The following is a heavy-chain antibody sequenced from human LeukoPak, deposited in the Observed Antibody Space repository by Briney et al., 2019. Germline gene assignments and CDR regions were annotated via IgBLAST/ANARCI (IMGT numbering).Heavy chain of an antibody. Sequence: SETLSLTCTVSGGSIFRYYWNWIRQPPGKGLEWIGYIYSNGITSYNPSLRSRGTISIARSKNQFSLRLRSVTAADTPIYYCAIRAYSDSSGYPPASGYFDLWGRGTLVSVSS. CDR3: AIRAYSDSSGYPPASGYFDL. V-gene: IGHV4-4*08. J-gene: IGHJ2*01. CDR1: GGSIFRYY. D-gene: IGHD3-22*01. CDR2: IYSNGIT.